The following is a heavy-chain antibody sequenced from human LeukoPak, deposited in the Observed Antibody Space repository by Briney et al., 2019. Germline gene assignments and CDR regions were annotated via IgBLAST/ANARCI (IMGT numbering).Heavy chain of an antibody. CDR2: IKQDGSEK. CDR1: GGSISSYY. Sequence: ETLSLTCTVSGGSISSYYWSWVRQAPGKGLEWVANIKQDGSEKYYVDSVKGRFTISRDNAKNSLYLQMNSLRAEDTAVYYCARLLLWFGELRYFDYWGQGTLVTVSS. D-gene: IGHD3-10*01. J-gene: IGHJ4*02. V-gene: IGHV3-7*01. CDR3: ARLLLWFGELRYFDY.